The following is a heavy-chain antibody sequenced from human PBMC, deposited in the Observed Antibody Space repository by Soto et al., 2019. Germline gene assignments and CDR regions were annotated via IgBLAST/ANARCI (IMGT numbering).Heavy chain of an antibody. J-gene: IGHJ6*02. V-gene: IGHV3-23*01. D-gene: IGHD2-15*01. CDR1: GFNFNSHG. Sequence: EVQLLESGGGLVQPGGSLRLSCAASGFNFNSHGMTWVRQAPGKGLEWVSTISANRISTYYADSVKGRFTISSDNSKTTLYLQVSSLTVEDTAVYHCARVDTPTVRVGMDVWGQGATVTVSS. CDR3: ARVDTPTVRVGMDV. CDR2: ISANRIST.